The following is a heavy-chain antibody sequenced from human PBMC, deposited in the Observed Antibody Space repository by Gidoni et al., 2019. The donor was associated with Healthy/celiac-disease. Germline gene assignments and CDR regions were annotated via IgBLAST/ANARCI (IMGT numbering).Heavy chain of an antibody. CDR3: ARREVGATTAFDI. CDR2: IYYSGSP. Sequence: QLQLQESGPGLVKPSETLSLTCTVSGGSISSSSYYWGWIRQPPGKGLEWIGSIYYSGSPSYNPSLKSRVTISVDTSKNQFSLKLSSVTAADTAVYYCARREVGATTAFDIWGQGTMVTVSS. D-gene: IGHD1-26*01. CDR1: GGSISSSSYY. V-gene: IGHV4-39*01. J-gene: IGHJ3*02.